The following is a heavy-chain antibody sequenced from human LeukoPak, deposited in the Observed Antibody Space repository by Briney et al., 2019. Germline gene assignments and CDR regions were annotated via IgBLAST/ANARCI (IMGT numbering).Heavy chain of an antibody. V-gene: IGHV3-48*04. J-gene: IGHJ4*02. CDR2: ISSSGSTI. Sequence: GGSLRLSCAASGFTFSSYSMNWVRQAPGKGLEWVSYISSSGSTIYYADSVKGRFTISRDNAKNSLYLQMNSLRAEDTAVYYCARDPYYGDYVVWGQGTLVTVSS. CDR3: ARDPYYGDYVV. D-gene: IGHD4-17*01. CDR1: GFTFSSYS.